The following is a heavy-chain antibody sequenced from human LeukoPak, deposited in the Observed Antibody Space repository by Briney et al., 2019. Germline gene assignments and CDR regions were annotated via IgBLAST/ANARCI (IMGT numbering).Heavy chain of an antibody. CDR1: GFTFSSYA. V-gene: IGHV3-23*01. J-gene: IGHJ5*02. D-gene: IGHD4-23*01. Sequence: GGSLRLSCAASGFTFSSYAMSWVRQAPGKGLEWVSGISGSGGSTYYADSVKGRLTISRDNSKNTLCLQMNSLRAEDTAGYYCAKDYVYGGVNWFDPWGQGTLVIVSS. CDR3: AKDYVYGGVNWFDP. CDR2: ISGSGGST.